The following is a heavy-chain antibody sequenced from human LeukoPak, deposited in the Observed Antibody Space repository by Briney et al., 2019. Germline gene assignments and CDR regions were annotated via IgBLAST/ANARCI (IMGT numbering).Heavy chain of an antibody. D-gene: IGHD3-16*01. CDR1: GFTFSRFW. CDR3: ARDVEGGTFDI. CDR2: IDQSGGRN. J-gene: IGHJ3*02. Sequence: PGGSLRLSCAASGFTFSRFWMNWVRQAPGRGLEWVANIDQSGGRNNYVDSVKGRFTISRDNAKNSLFLEMSSLRAADTAVYFCARDVEGGTFDIWGQGTTVTVSS. V-gene: IGHV3-7*05.